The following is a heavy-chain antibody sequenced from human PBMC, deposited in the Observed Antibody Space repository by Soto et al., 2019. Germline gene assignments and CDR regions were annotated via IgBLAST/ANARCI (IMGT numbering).Heavy chain of an antibody. V-gene: IGHV3-74*01. CDR1: GFTFTRHW. D-gene: IGHD4-4*01. CDR3: ARGIQYRYGMDV. CDR2: INGDGSNT. J-gene: IGHJ6*02. Sequence: PGGSLRLSCAATGFTFTRHWMHWVRQAPGKGLVWVSRINGDGSNTFYADSVKGRLTISRDNAKNTVYLQMNSLRAEDTAVYYCARGIQYRYGMDVWGQGTTVTVSS.